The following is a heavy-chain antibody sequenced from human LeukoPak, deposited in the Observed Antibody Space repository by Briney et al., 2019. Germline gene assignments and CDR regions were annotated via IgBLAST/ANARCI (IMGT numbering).Heavy chain of an antibody. J-gene: IGHJ4*02. V-gene: IGHV6-1*01. CDR2: AYYRSKWFI. CDR1: GDSVSGSPAI. Sequence: SQTLSLTCAISGDSVSGSPAIWNWIRQSPSRGLEWLGRAYYRSKWFIDYALSVKGRITITPDTSKNQFSLQLNSVTAEDTAVYYCARGAVRGGTNFDYWGQGTLVTVSS. CDR3: ARGAVRGGTNFDY. D-gene: IGHD3-10*01.